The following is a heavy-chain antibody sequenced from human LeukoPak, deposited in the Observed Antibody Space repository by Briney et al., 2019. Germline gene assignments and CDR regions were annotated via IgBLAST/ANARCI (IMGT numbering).Heavy chain of an antibody. CDR3: ARHEASGSSNFDS. J-gene: IGHJ4*02. CDR2: IYYSGST. V-gene: IGHV4-59*08. D-gene: IGHD3-10*01. Sequence: SETLSLTCTVSGGSISSYYWSWIRQPPGKGLEWIGYIYYSGSTNHNPSLKSRLTISVDTSKNQFSLKLSSVTAADTAVYFCARHEASGSSNFDSWAREPWSPSPQ. CDR1: GGSISSYY.